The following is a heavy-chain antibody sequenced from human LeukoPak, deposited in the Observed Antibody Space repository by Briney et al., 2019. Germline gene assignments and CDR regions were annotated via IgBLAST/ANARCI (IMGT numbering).Heavy chain of an antibody. D-gene: IGHD6-13*01. CDR1: GGSISSSSYY. CDR3: ARDFRSIAARLDHNWFDP. V-gene: IGHV4-39*07. CDR2: IYYSGST. Sequence: SETLSLTCTVSGGSISSSSYYWGWIRQPPGKGLEWIGSIYYSGSTYYNPSLKSRVTISVDTSKNQFSLKLSSVTAADTAVYYCARDFRSIAARLDHNWFDPWGQGTLVTVSS. J-gene: IGHJ5*02.